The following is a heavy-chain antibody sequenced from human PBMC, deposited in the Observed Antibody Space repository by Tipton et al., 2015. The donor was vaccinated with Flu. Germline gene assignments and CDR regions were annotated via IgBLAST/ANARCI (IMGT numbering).Heavy chain of an antibody. J-gene: IGHJ4*02. CDR2: INPKSGGA. CDR3: ARIWAKFQQPKYYSDK. Sequence: QLVQSGAEVKKPGASLKVSCKASGYTFTDYYIHWVRQAPGQGLEWMGWINPKSGGANYAQEFQGRVIMTRDTSISTAYMDLSNLRLDDTAMYYCARIWAKFQQPKYYSDKWGQGTLVTVSS. V-gene: IGHV1-2*02. D-gene: IGHD6-13*01. CDR1: GYTFTDYY.